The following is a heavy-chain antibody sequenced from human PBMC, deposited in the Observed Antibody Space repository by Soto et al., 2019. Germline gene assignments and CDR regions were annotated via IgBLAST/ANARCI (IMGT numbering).Heavy chain of an antibody. CDR2: IKQDGSEK. J-gene: IGHJ6*03. CDR1: GFTFSSYW. Sequence: GGSLRLSCAASGFTFSSYWMRWVRQAPGKGLEWVANIKQDGSEKYYVDSVKGRFTISRDNAKNSLYLQMNSLRAEDTAVYYGAREVYDCGSGYYYYYMDVWGKGTTVTVSS. V-gene: IGHV3-7*01. D-gene: IGHD3-16*01. CDR3: AREVYDCGSGYYYYYMDV.